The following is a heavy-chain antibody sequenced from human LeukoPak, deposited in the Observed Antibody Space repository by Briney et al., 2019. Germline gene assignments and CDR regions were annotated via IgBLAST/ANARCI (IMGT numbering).Heavy chain of an antibody. CDR1: GYSISSGYY. CDR3: ARELWFGELLRYFDY. V-gene: IGHV4-38-2*02. D-gene: IGHD3-10*01. J-gene: IGHJ4*02. CDR2: IYHSGST. Sequence: SETLSLTCAVSGYSISSGYYWGWIRQPPGKELEWIGSIYHSGSTYYNPSLKSRVTISVDTSKNQFSLKLSSVTAADTAVYYCARELWFGELLRYFDYWGQGTLVTVSS.